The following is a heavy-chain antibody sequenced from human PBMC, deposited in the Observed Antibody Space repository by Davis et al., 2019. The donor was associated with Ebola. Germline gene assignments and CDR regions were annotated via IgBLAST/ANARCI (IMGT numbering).Heavy chain of an antibody. D-gene: IGHD5-18*01. J-gene: IGHJ6*02. CDR3: ARDLRGYSYGQGTYYYDGMDV. CDR2: INHSGST. CDR1: GGSFSGYY. V-gene: IGHV4-34*01. Sequence: SETLSLTCAVYGGSFSGYYWSWIRQPPGKGLEWIGEINHSGSTNYNPSLKTRVTISVDTSKYQFSLKLSSVTAAETAVYYCARDLRGYSYGQGTYYYDGMDVWGQGTTVTVSS.